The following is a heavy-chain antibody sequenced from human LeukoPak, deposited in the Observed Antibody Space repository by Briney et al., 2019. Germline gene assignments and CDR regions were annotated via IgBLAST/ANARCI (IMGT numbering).Heavy chain of an antibody. CDR1: GGSFSGYY. Sequence: SETLSLTCAVYGGSFSGYYWSWIRQPPGKGLEWIGEINHSGSTNYNPSLKSRVTISVDTSKNQFSLKLSSVTAADTAVYYCARGRCWNGPDDYWGQGTLVTVSS. CDR2: INHSGST. J-gene: IGHJ4*02. D-gene: IGHD1-1*01. CDR3: ARGRCWNGPDDY. V-gene: IGHV4-34*01.